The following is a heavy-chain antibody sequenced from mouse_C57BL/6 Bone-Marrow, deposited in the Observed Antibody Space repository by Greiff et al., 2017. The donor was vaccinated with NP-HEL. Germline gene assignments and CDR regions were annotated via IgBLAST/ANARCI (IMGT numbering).Heavy chain of an antibody. J-gene: IGHJ4*01. CDR3: ARGVLPAMGY. CDR2: IDPEDGET. CDR1: GFNIKDYY. V-gene: IGHV14-2*01. Sequence: VQLKESGAELVKPGASVKLSCTASGFNIKDYYMHWVKQRTEQGLEWIGRIDPEDGETKYAPKFLGKATITADTSSNTAYLPLSSLTSEDTAVYYCARGVLPAMGYWGKGTSVTVSS. D-gene: IGHD1-1*01.